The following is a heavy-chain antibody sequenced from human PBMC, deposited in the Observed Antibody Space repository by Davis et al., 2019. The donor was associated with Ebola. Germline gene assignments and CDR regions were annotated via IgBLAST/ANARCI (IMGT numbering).Heavy chain of an antibody. CDR3: AKGGSSSGRGGYFDY. D-gene: IGHD6-6*01. CDR1: GFTFSNYA. J-gene: IGHJ4*02. Sequence: GESLKISCAASGFTFSNYAMSWVRQAPGKGLEWVSGISGSVGNTYYADSVKGRFTISRDNSKNTLYLQMNSLRAEDTAVYYRAKGGSSSGRGGYFDYWGQGTLVTVSS. V-gene: IGHV3-23*01. CDR2: ISGSVGNT.